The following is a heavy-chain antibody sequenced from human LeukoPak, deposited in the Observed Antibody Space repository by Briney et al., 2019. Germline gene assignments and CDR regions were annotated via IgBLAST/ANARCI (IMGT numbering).Heavy chain of an antibody. D-gene: IGHD3-10*01. Sequence: ASETLSLTCSVSGGSISSSNYYWGWIRQPPGKGLEWIGSIYYSGYTYYNPSLESRVTISVDTSKNQFSLKLSSVTAADTSVYYCAKHYMGSSYNRGLDYWGQGTLVTVSS. J-gene: IGHJ4*02. CDR1: GGSISSSNYY. V-gene: IGHV4-39*01. CDR3: AKHYMGSSYNRGLDY. CDR2: IYYSGYT.